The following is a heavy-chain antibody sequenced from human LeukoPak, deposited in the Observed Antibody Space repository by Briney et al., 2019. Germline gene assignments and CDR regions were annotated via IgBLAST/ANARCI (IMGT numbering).Heavy chain of an antibody. CDR1: GFTFSSYS. CDR3: ARDLRGGSGYSSSWYEVSDY. CDR2: ITGGSTYI. Sequence: GGSLRLSCAASGFTFSSYSMNWVRQAPGKGLEWVSSITGGSTYIYYADSLKGRFTISRDNAKNSLYLQMNSLRADDTAVYYCARDLRGGSGYSSSWYEVSDYWGQGTLVTVSS. J-gene: IGHJ4*02. V-gene: IGHV3-21*01. D-gene: IGHD6-13*01.